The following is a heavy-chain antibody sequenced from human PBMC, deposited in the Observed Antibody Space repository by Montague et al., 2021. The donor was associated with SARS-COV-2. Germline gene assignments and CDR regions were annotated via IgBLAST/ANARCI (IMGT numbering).Heavy chain of an antibody. CDR3: ARLVWFGELSSENWFDP. CDR2: IYYSGST. J-gene: IGHJ5*02. CDR1: GGSISSSSYY. Sequence: SETLSLTCTVSGGSISSSSYYWGWIRQPPGKGLEWIGSIYYSGSTXYNSSVKSRVTISVDTSKNQFSLKLNSVTAADTAVYYCARLVWFGELSSENWFDPWGQGTLVTVSS. D-gene: IGHD3-10*01. V-gene: IGHV4-39*01.